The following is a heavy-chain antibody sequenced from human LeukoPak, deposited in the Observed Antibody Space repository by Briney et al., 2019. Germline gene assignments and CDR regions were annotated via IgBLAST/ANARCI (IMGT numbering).Heavy chain of an antibody. CDR2: INHSGST. V-gene: IGHV4-34*01. CDR1: GGSFSGYY. D-gene: IGHD3-10*01. J-gene: IGHJ5*02. Sequence: PSETLSLTCAVYGGSFSGYYWSWIRQPPGKGLEWIGEINHSGSTNYNPSLKSRVTISVDTSKNQFSLKLSSVTAADTAVYYCARRKYYYGSGSYRSNNWFDPWGQGTLVTVSS. CDR3: ARRKYYYGSGSYRSNNWFDP.